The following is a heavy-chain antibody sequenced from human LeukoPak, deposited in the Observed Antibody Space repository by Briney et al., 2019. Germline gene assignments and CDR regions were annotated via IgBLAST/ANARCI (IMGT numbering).Heavy chain of an antibody. CDR2: ITDSGINT. V-gene: IGHV3-23*01. J-gene: IGHJ4*02. CDR1: GFTFSSYA. D-gene: IGHD2-15*01. CDR3: AKGTLGSCSGASCYPLDY. Sequence: PGASLRLSCAASGFTFSSYAMAWVRQAPVKGLEWVSVITDSGINTYYTDSVKGRFTISRDNSKNTLYLQMNSLRAEHTAVYYCAKGTLGSCSGASCYPLDYWGQGTLVTVSS.